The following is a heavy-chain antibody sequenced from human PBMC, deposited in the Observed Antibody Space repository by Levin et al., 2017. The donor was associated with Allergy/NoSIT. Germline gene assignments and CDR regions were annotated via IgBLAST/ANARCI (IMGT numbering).Heavy chain of an antibody. CDR3: ARVKEIAARPDAFDI. CDR2: IKQDGSEK. D-gene: IGHD6-6*01. J-gene: IGHJ3*02. V-gene: IGHV3-7*01. Sequence: GESLKISCAASGFTFSSYWMSWVRQAPGKGLEWVANIKQDGSEKYYVDSVKGRFTISRDNAKNSLYLQMNSLRAEDTAVYYCARVKEIAARPDAFDIWGQGTMVTVSS. CDR1: GFTFSSYW.